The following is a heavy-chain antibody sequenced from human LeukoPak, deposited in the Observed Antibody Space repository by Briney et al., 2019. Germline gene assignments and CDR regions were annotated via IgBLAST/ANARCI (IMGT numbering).Heavy chain of an antibody. J-gene: IGHJ3*02. V-gene: IGHV4-59*01. Sequence: PSETLSLTCTVSGGSISSYYWSWIRQPPGKGLEWIGYIYYSGSTNYNPSLKSRVTISVDTSKNQFSLKLSSVTAADTAVYYCARWEQLLGAFDIWGQGTMVTVSS. CDR1: GGSISSYY. CDR3: ARWEQLLGAFDI. CDR2: IYYSGST. D-gene: IGHD1-26*01.